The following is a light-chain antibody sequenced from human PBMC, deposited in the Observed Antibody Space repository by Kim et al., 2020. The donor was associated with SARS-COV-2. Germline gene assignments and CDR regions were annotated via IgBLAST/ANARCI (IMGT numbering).Light chain of an antibody. J-gene: IGLJ2*01. Sequence: QSVLTQPPSASGTPGQRVTISCSGSSSNIGSNPVNWYQQLPGTAPKLLIYGDSQRPLGVPDRFSGSKSGTSASLAITGLQSEDEANYYCAAWDDSLSVFFGGGTQLTVL. CDR2: GDS. CDR1: SSNIGSNP. CDR3: AAWDDSLSVF. V-gene: IGLV1-44*01.